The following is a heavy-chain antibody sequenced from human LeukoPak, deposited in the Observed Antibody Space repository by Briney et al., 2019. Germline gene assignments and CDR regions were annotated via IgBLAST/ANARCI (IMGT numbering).Heavy chain of an antibody. CDR1: GFTVSSNY. V-gene: IGHV3-66*02. CDR2: VYSGGSI. J-gene: IGHJ5*02. CDR3: ARGRGSYYPWFDP. D-gene: IGHD1-26*01. Sequence: GGSLRLSCAASGFTVSSNYMSWVRQAPGKGLEWVSVVYSGGSIYYAGSVKGRFTISRDNSKNTLYLQMNSLSAEDSAVYYCARGRGSYYPWFDPWGQGTLVTVSS.